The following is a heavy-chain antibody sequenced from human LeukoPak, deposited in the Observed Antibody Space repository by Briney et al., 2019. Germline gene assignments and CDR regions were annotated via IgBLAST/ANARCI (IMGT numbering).Heavy chain of an antibody. V-gene: IGHV1-8*01. Sequence: ASVKVSCKASGYTFTRLDINWVRQATRQGLEWMGWINPNSGNTGHAQQFQGRVTISRDTSISTVYMELSSLRSDDTAVYYCARGRQWLGDRDDYWGQGTLVTVSS. CDR2: INPNSGNT. CDR1: GYTFTRLD. J-gene: IGHJ4*02. D-gene: IGHD6-19*01. CDR3: ARGRQWLGDRDDY.